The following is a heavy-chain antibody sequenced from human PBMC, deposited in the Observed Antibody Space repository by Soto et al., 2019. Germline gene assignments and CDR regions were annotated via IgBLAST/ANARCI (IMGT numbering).Heavy chain of an antibody. J-gene: IGHJ4*02. CDR3: ARVGSGGGGDY. CDR2: ISNDGTYK. D-gene: IGHD3-16*01. V-gene: IGHV3-30*03. Sequence: QVQLVQSGGGVVQPGRSLRISCAASGFIFSDHHMYWIRQAPGKGLEWVAVISNDGTYKYFLDSVKGRFSVSRDNSKNTLYLQMNSLRPADTAVYYCARVGSGGGGDYWGQGNLVTVSS. CDR1: GFIFSDHH.